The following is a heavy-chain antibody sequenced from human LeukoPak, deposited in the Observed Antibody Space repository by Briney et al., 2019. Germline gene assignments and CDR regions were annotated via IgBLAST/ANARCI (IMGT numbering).Heavy chain of an antibody. CDR3: AIIYGSGSYSDY. CDR1: GYSIRSGYY. J-gene: IGHJ4*02. V-gene: IGHV4-38-2*01. Sequence: SETLSLTXAVSGYSIRSGYYWGWIRQPPGKGLEWIGSIYHSGSTYYNPSLKSRVTISVDTSKNQFSLKLSSVTAADTAVYYCAIIYGSGSYSDYWGQGTLVTVSS. CDR2: IYHSGST. D-gene: IGHD3-10*01.